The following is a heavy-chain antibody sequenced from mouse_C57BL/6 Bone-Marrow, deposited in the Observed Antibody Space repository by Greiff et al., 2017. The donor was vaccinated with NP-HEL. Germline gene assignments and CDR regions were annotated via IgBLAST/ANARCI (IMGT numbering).Heavy chain of an antibody. V-gene: IGHV1-52*01. CDR2: IDPSDSET. D-gene: IGHD2-1*01. CDR3: ARGNYVGDY. J-gene: IGHJ2*01. CDR1: GYTFTSSL. Sequence: QVQLQQPGAELVRPGSSVKLSCKASGYTFTSSLMHFFPHTPIQGLELIGNIDPSDSETHYNQKFKDKATLTVDKSSSTAYMQLSSLTSEDSAVYYCARGNYVGDYWGQGTTLTVSS.